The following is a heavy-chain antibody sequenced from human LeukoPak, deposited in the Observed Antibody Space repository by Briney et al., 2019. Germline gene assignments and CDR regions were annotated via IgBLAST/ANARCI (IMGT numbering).Heavy chain of an antibody. D-gene: IGHD3-9*01. CDR1: RFTFSTYG. CDR3: AKTQQTDGLRYLDWLSHFDY. J-gene: IGHJ4*02. Sequence: PGRSLRLSCAASRFTFSTYGIHWDRQAPGKGLEWVAVIWYDGSNKYYADSVKGRFTISRDNSKNTLYLQMNSLRAEDTAVYYCAKTQQTDGLRYLDWLSHFDYWGQGTLVTVSS. CDR2: IWYDGSNK. V-gene: IGHV3-33*06.